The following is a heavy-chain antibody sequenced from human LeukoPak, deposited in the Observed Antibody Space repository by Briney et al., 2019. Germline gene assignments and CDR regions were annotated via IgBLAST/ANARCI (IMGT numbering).Heavy chain of an antibody. V-gene: IGHV3-74*01. CDR3: VSGSLQSGYNFDY. D-gene: IGHD3-3*01. CDR1: GFTFSNYW. Sequence: DPGGSLRLSCAASGFTFSNYWMHWIRQVPGKGLVWVSHIKYDGSATNYADSVKGRFTISRDNAKNTLYLQMNSLRAEDTAVYYCVSGSLQSGYNFDYWGQGALVTVSS. J-gene: IGHJ4*02. CDR2: IKYDGSAT.